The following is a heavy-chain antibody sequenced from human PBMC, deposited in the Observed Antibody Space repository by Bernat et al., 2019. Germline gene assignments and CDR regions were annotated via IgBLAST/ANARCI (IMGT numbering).Heavy chain of an antibody. D-gene: IGHD2-21*01. J-gene: IGHJ4*02. V-gene: IGHV3-23*01. Sequence: EVQLLESGGGLVQPGGSLRLSCAASGFTFSSYAMSWVRQAPGKGLEWVSAISASGGSTLYADSVKGRFTISRDNSKNTLYLQMDSLRAEDTAVYYCAKELFTYRRTERGFFDYWGQGTLVTVSS. CDR2: ISASGGST. CDR3: AKELFTYRRTERGFFDY. CDR1: GFTFSSYA.